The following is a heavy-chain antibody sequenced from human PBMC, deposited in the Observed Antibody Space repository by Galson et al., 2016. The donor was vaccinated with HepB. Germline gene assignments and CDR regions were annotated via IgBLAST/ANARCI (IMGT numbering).Heavy chain of an antibody. D-gene: IGHD1-14*01. J-gene: IGHJ4*02. CDR1: GFTFSNYG. Sequence: SLRLSCAASGFTFSNYGMHWVRQAPGKGLEWVAVISYEGSTRFYADSVKGRFTISRDNPTSTLYLQINDARTDDTAVYYCANGNFDYWGQGTLVTVSS. CDR2: ISYEGSTR. V-gene: IGHV3-30*18. CDR3: ANGNFDY.